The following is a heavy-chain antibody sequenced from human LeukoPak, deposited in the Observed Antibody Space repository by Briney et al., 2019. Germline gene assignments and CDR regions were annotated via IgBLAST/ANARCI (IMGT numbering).Heavy chain of an antibody. CDR3: ARGSRSSSWYGTNWFDP. CDR1: GFTFSSYS. J-gene: IGHJ5*02. D-gene: IGHD6-13*01. Sequence: PGGSLRLSCAASGFTFSSYSMNWVRQAPGKGLEWVSSISSSSSYIYYADSVKGRFTISRDNAKNSLYLQMNSLRAEDTAVYYCARGSRSSSWYGTNWFDPWGQETLVTVSS. CDR2: ISSSSSYI. V-gene: IGHV3-21*01.